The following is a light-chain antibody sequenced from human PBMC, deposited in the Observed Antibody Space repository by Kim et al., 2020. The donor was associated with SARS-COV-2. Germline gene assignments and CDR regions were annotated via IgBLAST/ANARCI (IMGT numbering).Light chain of an antibody. CDR3: QTWGTGTVV. CDR1: SGNSSES. V-gene: IGLV4-69*01. CDR2: LNSDGSH. Sequence: SDKRTCSRGSGNSSESMAWHQQQPEKGPRYLMKLNSDGSHSKGDGIPDRFSGSSSGAERHLTISSLQSDDEADYYCQTWGTGTVVFGGGTKLTVL. J-gene: IGLJ2*01.